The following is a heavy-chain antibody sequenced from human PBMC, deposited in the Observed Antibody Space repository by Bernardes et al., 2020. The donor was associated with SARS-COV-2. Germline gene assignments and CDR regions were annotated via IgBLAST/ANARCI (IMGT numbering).Heavy chain of an antibody. CDR2: ISGGGLYI. D-gene: IGHD3-9*01. CDR3: ARDVGGTDWRFGFDV. CDR1: GFTFRNYL. J-gene: IGHJ3*01. V-gene: IGHV3-21*01. Sequence: GGSLRLSCAASGFTFRNYLFSWFRQAPGKGLEWISSISGGGLYIYYGDSVRGRFTTSRDNTRTSVFLQMESLRAEDTAVYYCARDVGGTDWRFGFDVWGTGTMVHVSS.